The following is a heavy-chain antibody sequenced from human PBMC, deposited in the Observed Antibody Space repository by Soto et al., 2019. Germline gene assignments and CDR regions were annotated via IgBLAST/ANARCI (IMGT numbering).Heavy chain of an antibody. CDR1: VGSISSYY. V-gene: IGHV4-59*01. CDR2: VYYSGST. J-gene: IGHJ4*02. Sequence: PAEALCLICTVSVGSISSYYWSWIRQPPGKGLEWIGYVYYSGSTNYNPSLKSRLTISVDTSKNQFSLQLSSVTAADTAVYHCARAPRGGSFFYFDHWGQGTLVTVSS. D-gene: IGHD2-15*01. CDR3: ARAPRGGSFFYFDH.